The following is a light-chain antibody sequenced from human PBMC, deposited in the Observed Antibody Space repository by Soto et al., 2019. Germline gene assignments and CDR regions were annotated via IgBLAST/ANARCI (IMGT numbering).Light chain of an antibody. V-gene: IGKV1-5*01. CDR3: QRYNSWPHT. CDR1: QSISSW. Sequence: DSLVPQSPCTRSAYLGDSHTITCRASQSISSWLAWYQQKPGKAPKLLIYDASSLESGVPSRFSGSGSGTDFTLTISSLQPDDFATYYCQRYNSWPHTFGQGTILDIK. J-gene: IGKJ5*01. CDR2: DAS.